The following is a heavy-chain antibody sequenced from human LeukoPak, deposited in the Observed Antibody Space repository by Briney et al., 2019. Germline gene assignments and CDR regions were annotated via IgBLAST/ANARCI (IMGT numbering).Heavy chain of an antibody. CDR3: ASIAVAGTDFDY. CDR2: INHSGST. Sequence: SETLSLTCAVYGGSFRGYYWSWIRQPPGKGLEWIGEINHSGSTNYNPSLKSRVTISVDTSKNQFSLKLSSVTAADTAVYYCASIAVAGTDFDYWGQGTLVTVSS. CDR1: GGSFRGYY. D-gene: IGHD6-19*01. J-gene: IGHJ4*02. V-gene: IGHV4-34*01.